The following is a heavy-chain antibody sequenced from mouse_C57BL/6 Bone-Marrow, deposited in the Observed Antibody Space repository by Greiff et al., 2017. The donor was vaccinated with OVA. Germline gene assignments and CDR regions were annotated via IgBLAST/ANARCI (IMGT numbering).Heavy chain of an antibody. J-gene: IGHJ3*01. D-gene: IGHD1-1*01. CDR3: ASSLYYYGSSYGFAY. CDR1: GYTFTSYG. V-gene: IGHV1-81*01. Sequence: VKLQQSGAELARPGASVKLSCKASGYTFTSYGISWVKQRTGQGLEWIGEIYPRSGNTYYNEKFKGKATLTADKSSSTAYMELRSLTSEDSAVYFCASSLYYYGSSYGFAYWGQGTLVTVSA. CDR2: IYPRSGNT.